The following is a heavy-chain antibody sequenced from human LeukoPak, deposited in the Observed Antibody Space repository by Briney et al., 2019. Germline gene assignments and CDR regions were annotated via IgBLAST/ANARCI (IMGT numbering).Heavy chain of an antibody. V-gene: IGHV4-34*01. CDR2: INHSGST. Sequence: PSETLSLTCTVSGGSISSYYWSWIRQPPGKGLEWIGEINHSGSTNYNPSLKSRVTISVDTSKNQFSLKLSSVTAADTAVYYCARGNYDFWSGYHYYYYGMDVWGQGTTVTVSS. CDR1: GGSISSYY. D-gene: IGHD3-3*01. J-gene: IGHJ6*02. CDR3: ARGNYDFWSGYHYYYYGMDV.